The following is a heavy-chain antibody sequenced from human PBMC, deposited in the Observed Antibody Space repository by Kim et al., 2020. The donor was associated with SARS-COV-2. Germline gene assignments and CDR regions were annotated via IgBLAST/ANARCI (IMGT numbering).Heavy chain of an antibody. CDR2: IYYSGST. CDR1: GGSISSGGYY. CDR3: ARDGGRGAATHYYYGMDV. Sequence: SETLSLTCTVSGGSISSGGYYWSWIRQHPGKGLEWIGYIYYSGSTYNNPSLKSRVTISVDTSKNQFSLKLSSVTAADTAVYYCARDGGRGAATHYYYGMDVWGQGTTVTVSS. V-gene: IGHV4-31*03. D-gene: IGHD2-15*01. J-gene: IGHJ6*02.